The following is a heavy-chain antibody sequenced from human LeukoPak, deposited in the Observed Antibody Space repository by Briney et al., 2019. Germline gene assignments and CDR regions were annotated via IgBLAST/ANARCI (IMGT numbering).Heavy chain of an antibody. D-gene: IGHD1-26*01. J-gene: IGHJ4*02. CDR1: GFSVSSNH. CDR2: IYTGGST. Sequence: GGSLRLSCAVSGFSVSSNHMSWVRRAPWRELEWVSVIYTGGSTYYADSVKGRFTISRDNSKNTLFLQMSRLRAEDTAVYYCARGGELPSAFDYWGQGTLVTVSS. V-gene: IGHV3-53*01. CDR3: ARGGELPSAFDY.